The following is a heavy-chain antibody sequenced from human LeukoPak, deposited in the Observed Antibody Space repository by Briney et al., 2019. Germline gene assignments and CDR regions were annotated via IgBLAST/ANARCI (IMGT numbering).Heavy chain of an antibody. J-gene: IGHJ4*02. V-gene: IGHV4-59*01. D-gene: IGHD6-13*01. CDR3: ARSARQQLVRGYFDY. Sequence: PSETLSLTCTVSGGSISSYYWSWIRQPPGKGLESIGYIYYSGSTNYNPSLKSRVTISVDTSKNQFSLKLSSVTAADTAVYYCARSARQQLVRGYFDYWGQGTLVTVSS. CDR1: GGSISSYY. CDR2: IYYSGST.